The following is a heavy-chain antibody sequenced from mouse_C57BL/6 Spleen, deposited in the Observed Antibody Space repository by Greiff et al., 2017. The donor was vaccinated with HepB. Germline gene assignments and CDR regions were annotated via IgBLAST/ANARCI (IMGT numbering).Heavy chain of an antibody. CDR1: GYTFTDYE. CDR3: TENYDLYAMDY. J-gene: IGHJ4*01. V-gene: IGHV1-15*01. CDR2: IDPETGGT. Sequence: VQLQQSGAELVRPGASVTLSCKASGYTFTDYEMHWVKQTPVHGLEWIGAIDPETGGTAYNQKFKGKAILTADKSSSTAYMELRSLTSEDSAVYYCTENYDLYAMDYWGQGTSVTVSS. D-gene: IGHD2-3*01.